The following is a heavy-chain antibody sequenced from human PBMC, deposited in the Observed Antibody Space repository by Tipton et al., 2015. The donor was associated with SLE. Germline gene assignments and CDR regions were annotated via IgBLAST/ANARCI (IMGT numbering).Heavy chain of an antibody. Sequence: TLSLTCAVYGGSFSDYYWSWIRQPPGKGLEWIGEIYHTGRTNYKPSLKSRVIITVDKSKNQFSLNLSSVTAADTAVYYCARVGDVNVVPSRSDRHFDYWGQGFLVTVSS. V-gene: IGHV4-34*01. J-gene: IGHJ4*02. CDR3: ARVGDVNVVPSRSDRHFDY. D-gene: IGHD2-21*02. CDR2: IYHTGRT. CDR1: GGSFSDYY.